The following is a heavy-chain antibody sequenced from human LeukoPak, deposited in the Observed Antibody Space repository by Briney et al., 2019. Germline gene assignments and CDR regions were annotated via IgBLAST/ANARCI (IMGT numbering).Heavy chain of an antibody. CDR3: ARPAGSSSQPPEGAFDI. V-gene: IGHV5-51*01. CDR2: IYPGDSDT. D-gene: IGHD6-13*01. J-gene: IGHJ3*02. CDR1: GFSFTSYW. Sequence: GESLKISCKGSGFSFTSYWIGWVRQMPGKGLEWMGIIYPGDSDTRYSPSFQGHVTISADKSISTAYLQWSSLKASDTAMYYCARPAGSSSQPPEGAFDIWGQGTMVTVSS.